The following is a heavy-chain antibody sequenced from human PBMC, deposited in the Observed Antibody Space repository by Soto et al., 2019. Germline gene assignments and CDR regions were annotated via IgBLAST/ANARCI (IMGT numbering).Heavy chain of an antibody. CDR3: ARLQGQQGYYYGMDV. CDR1: GGSISSYY. J-gene: IGHJ6*02. D-gene: IGHD6-13*01. V-gene: IGHV4-59*08. Sequence: QVQLQESGPGLVKPSETLSLTCTVSGGSISSYYWSWIRQPPGKGLEWIGYIYYSGSTNYNPSLKSRVTISVDTSKNQFSLKLSSVTAADTAVYYCARLQGQQGYYYGMDVWGQGTTVTVSS. CDR2: IYYSGST.